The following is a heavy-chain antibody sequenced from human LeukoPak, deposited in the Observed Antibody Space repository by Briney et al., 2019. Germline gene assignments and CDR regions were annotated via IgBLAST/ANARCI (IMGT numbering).Heavy chain of an antibody. D-gene: IGHD2-2*01. V-gene: IGHV4-4*07. J-gene: IGHJ5*02. CDR2: IYTSGST. CDR1: GGSISSYY. Sequence: SETLSLTCTVSGGSISSYYWSWIRQPAGKGLEWIGRIYTSGSTNCNPSLKSRVTMSVDTSKNQFSPKLSSVTAADTAVYYCARSVVPAARGGNWFDPWGQGTLVTVSS. CDR3: ARSVVPAARGGNWFDP.